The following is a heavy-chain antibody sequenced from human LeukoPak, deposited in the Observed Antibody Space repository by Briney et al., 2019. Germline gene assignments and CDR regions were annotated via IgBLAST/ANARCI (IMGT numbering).Heavy chain of an antibody. CDR3: ARDRGFHDDSSGTFDY. V-gene: IGHV1-18*01. J-gene: IGHJ4*02. CDR2: ISAYNGNT. D-gene: IGHD3-22*01. CDR1: GYTFTSYG. Sequence: ASVNVSCKASGYTFTSYGISWVRQAPGQGLEWMGWISAYNGNTNYAQKLQGRVTITTDTSTSTAYMELRSLRSDATAVYYCARDRGFHDDSSGTFDYWGQGTLVTVSP.